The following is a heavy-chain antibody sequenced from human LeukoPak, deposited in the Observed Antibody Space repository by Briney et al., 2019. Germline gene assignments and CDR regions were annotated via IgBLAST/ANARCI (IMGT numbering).Heavy chain of an antibody. CDR3: AKESLDTEQRNYNYYGLDV. CDR2: ISYDGSKK. V-gene: IGHV3-30*18. J-gene: IGHJ6*02. D-gene: IGHD1-1*01. Sequence: GGSLRLSCAASGFTLRYYGMHWVRKAPGKGLEWVAFISYDGSKKRYADSVEDRFTISRDNSRNRLYVQVNSLRAEDTAVYYCAKESLDTEQRNYNYYGLDVWGQGTTVTVSS. CDR1: GFTLRYYG.